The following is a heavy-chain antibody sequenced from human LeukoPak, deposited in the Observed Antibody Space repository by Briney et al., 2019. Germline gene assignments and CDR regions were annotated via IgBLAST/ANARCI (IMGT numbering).Heavy chain of an antibody. J-gene: IGHJ3*02. CDR2: IYYSGST. D-gene: IGHD2/OR15-2a*01. CDR1: GYSISSSNW. V-gene: IGHV4-28*01. Sequence: SDTLSLTCAVSGYSISSSNWWGWIRQPPGKGLEWIGYIYYSGSTNYNPSLKSRVTISVDTSKNQFSLKLSSVTAADTAVYYCARSNSGEEDIWGQGTMVTVSS. CDR3: ARSNSGEEDI.